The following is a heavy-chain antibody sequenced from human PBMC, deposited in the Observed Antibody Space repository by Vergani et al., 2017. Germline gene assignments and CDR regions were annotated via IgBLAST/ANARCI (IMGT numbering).Heavy chain of an antibody. J-gene: IGHJ4*02. CDR2: INHSGST. CDR1: GGSFSGYY. D-gene: IGHD6-19*01. V-gene: IGHV4-34*01. CDR3: ARRPYSSGWYGAASGSASFDY. Sequence: QVQLQQWGAGLLKPSETLSLTCAVYGGSFSGYYWSWIRQPPGKGLEWIGEINHSGSTNYNPSLKSRVTISVDTSKNQFSLKLSSVTAADTAVYYCARRPYSSGWYGAASGSASFDYWGQGTLVTVSS.